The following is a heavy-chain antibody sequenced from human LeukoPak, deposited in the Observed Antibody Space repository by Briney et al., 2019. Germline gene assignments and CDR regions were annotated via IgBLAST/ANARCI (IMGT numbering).Heavy chain of an antibody. Sequence: GGSLRLSCAASGFTFSSYAMSWVRQAPGKGLEWVSAISGSGGSTYYADSVKGRFTISRDNSRNTLYLQMNSLKTEDTAVYYCITVFGYCRCNSCSWSDYWGQGTLVTVSS. J-gene: IGHJ4*02. V-gene: IGHV3-23*01. D-gene: IGHD2-2*01. CDR2: ISGSGGST. CDR3: ITVFGYCRCNSCSWSDY. CDR1: GFTFSSYA.